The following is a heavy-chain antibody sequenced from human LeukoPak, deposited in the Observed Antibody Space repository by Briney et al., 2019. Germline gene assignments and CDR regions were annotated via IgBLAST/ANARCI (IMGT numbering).Heavy chain of an antibody. Sequence: SVKVSCKASGGTFSSYAISWVRQAPGQGLEWMGGIIPIFGTANYAQKFQGRVTITADESTSTAYMELSSLRSEDTAVYYCARVIALSDEAVTPRHYFDYWGQGTLVTVSS. CDR3: ARVIALSDEAVTPRHYFDY. CDR1: GGTFSSYA. CDR2: IIPIFGTA. J-gene: IGHJ4*02. D-gene: IGHD4-17*01. V-gene: IGHV1-69*13.